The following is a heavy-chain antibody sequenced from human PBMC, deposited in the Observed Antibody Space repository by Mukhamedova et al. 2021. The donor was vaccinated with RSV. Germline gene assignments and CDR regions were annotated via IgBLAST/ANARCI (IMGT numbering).Heavy chain of an antibody. CDR2: VYTSGST. D-gene: IGHD3-10*02. J-gene: IGHJ4*01. Sequence: CTVSGASTTTHYWSWIRQPAGKGLEWIGRVYTSGSTNYNASLSSRVTISIDRSNNQFSLTLSSVTAADTAIYYCARELMFGFDYW. CDR1: GASTTTHY. CDR3: ARELMFGFDY. V-gene: IGHV4-4*07.